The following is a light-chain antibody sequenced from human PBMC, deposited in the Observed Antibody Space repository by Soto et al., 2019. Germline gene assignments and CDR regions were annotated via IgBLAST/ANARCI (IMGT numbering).Light chain of an antibody. Sequence: QSVLTQPPSASGSPGQSVTVSCTGTSSDVGGYNYVSWYQQHPGKAPKLIISEVSNRPSGVSNRFSGSKSGNTASLTISGLQAEDEADYYCSSYTAGGTIFGTGTKVTVL. CDR2: EVS. CDR3: SSYTAGGTI. V-gene: IGLV2-14*01. CDR1: SSDVGGYNY. J-gene: IGLJ1*01.